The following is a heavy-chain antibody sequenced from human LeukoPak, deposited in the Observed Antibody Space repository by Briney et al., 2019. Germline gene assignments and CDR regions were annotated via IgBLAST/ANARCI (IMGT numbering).Heavy chain of an antibody. Sequence: GASVKVSCKASGFTFTSSAVQWVRQARGQRLEWIGWIVVGSGNTNYAQKFQERVTITRDMSTSTAYMELSSLRSEDTAVYYCARDMWELGSPYYYYGMDVWGQGTTITVSS. CDR2: IVVGSGNT. CDR1: GFTFTSSA. V-gene: IGHV1-58*01. J-gene: IGHJ6*02. CDR3: ARDMWELGSPYYYYGMDV. D-gene: IGHD1-26*01.